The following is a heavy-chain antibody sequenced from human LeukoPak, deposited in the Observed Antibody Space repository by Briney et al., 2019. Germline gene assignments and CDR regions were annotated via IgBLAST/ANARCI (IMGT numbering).Heavy chain of an antibody. D-gene: IGHD6-13*01. V-gene: IGHV3-30*01. CDR2: ISYDGSNK. CDR1: GLTFSSYA. J-gene: IGHJ4*02. CDR3: ARTRIAAAGRVDY. Sequence: GGSLRLSCAASGLTFSSYAMHWVRQAPGKGLEWVAVISYDGSNKYYADSVKGRFTISRDNSKNTLYLQMNSLRAEDTAVYYCARTRIAAAGRVDYWGQGTLVTVSS.